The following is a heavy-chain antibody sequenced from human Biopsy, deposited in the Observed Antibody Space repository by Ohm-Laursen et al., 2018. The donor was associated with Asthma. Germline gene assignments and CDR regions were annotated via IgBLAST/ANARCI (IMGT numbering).Heavy chain of an antibody. CDR1: GFTFRAYT. V-gene: IGHV3-23*01. Sequence: SLRLSCAASGFTFRAYTMSWVRQAPGKGLEWVSIICGNSGITYYADSVEGRFTISRDNSKNTLFLQMSSLRPEDTAVYYCARGGLHYYEYYGMDVWGQGTTVTVSS. D-gene: IGHD2-21*02. J-gene: IGHJ6*02. CDR2: ICGNSGIT. CDR3: ARGGLHYYEYYGMDV.